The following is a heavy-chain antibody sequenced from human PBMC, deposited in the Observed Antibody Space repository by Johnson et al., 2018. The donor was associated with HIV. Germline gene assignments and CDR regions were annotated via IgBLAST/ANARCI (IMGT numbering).Heavy chain of an antibody. CDR3: ARVRVGAFDI. Sequence: VQLVESGGDLVQPGGSLRLSCAASGFTFDDYGMHWVRQAPGKGLEWVSGISWNSGSIGYADSVKGRFTISRDNSKNALYLQMNSLRAEDTAVYYCARVRVGAFDIWGQGTMVTVSS. D-gene: IGHD1-26*01. V-gene: IGHV3-9*01. J-gene: IGHJ3*02. CDR2: ISWNSGSI. CDR1: GFTFDDYG.